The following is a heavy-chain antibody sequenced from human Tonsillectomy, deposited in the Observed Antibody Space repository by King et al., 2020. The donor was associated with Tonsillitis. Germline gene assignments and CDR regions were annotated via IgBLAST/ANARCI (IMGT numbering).Heavy chain of an antibody. CDR1: GFTFSSYS. D-gene: IGHD3-16*02. CDR2: ISSGSTYI. Sequence: VQLVESGGGLVKPGGSLRLSCAASGFTFSSYSMNWVRQTPGKGLEWVSSISSGSTYIYYADSVKGRFTISRDNAKNSLYLQMNSLRAEDTAVYYCARDQRLVGELSFYFDYWGQGSLVTVSS. CDR3: ARDQRLVGELSFYFDY. V-gene: IGHV3-21*01. J-gene: IGHJ4*02.